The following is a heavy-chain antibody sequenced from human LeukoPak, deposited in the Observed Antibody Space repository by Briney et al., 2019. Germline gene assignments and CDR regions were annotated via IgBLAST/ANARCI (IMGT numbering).Heavy chain of an antibody. Sequence: GGSLRLSCAASEFTFSSYAMTWVRQAPGKGLEWVSRISGSGGSTYYADSVKGRFTISRDNSKNTLYLQMNSLRAKDTAIYYCAKVSVNSYDMLTGYSYWGQGTLVTVSS. V-gene: IGHV3-23*01. CDR3: AKVSVNSYDMLTGYSY. CDR1: EFTFSSYA. CDR2: ISGSGGST. J-gene: IGHJ4*02. D-gene: IGHD3-9*01.